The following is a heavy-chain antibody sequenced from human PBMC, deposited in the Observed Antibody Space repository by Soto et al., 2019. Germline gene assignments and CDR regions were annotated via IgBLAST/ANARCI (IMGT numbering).Heavy chain of an antibody. Sequence: SETLSLTCTVSGGSISSYYWSWIRQPPGKGLEWIGYIYYSGSTYYNPSLKSRVTISVDTSKNQFSLKLSSVTAADTAVYYCARVGCISTSCYRKGNWFDPWGQGTLVTVSS. J-gene: IGHJ5*02. CDR2: IYYSGST. CDR1: GGSISSYY. D-gene: IGHD2-2*02. V-gene: IGHV4-59*08. CDR3: ARVGCISTSCYRKGNWFDP.